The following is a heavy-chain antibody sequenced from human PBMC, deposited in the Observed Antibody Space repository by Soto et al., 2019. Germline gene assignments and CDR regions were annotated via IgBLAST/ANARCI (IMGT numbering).Heavy chain of an antibody. CDR2: ISAYSGNA. Sequence: QAQLVQSGAEVKKPGASVKVSCKASGFSFTSYGFSWVRQAPGQGLELMGWISAYSGNAKYEEKIQDRVTMNTDTATSTVYMAVRRMRSEKTAVYYCARRGSGPFYEAFGIRGKGTMVTVSS. J-gene: IGHJ3*02. D-gene: IGHD3-10*01. CDR3: ARRGSGPFYEAFGI. CDR1: GFSFTSYG. V-gene: IGHV1-18*04.